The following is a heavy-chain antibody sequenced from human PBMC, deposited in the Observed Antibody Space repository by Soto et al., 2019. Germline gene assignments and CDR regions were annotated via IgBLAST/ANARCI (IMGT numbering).Heavy chain of an antibody. CDR1: GSTFRSNF. Sequence: EVQVLESGGGLEQPGGSLGSPCAAPGSTFRSNFWGWAPRAPGKGLEWVSSISGSGGNRYYADSVKGRLTISRDNSNNTVYLQVDSLRAEDTAIYYCARFRSGIGWDFWGQGTLVTVSS. D-gene: IGHD2-15*01. CDR3: ARFRSGIGWDF. J-gene: IGHJ4*02. CDR2: ISGSGGNR. V-gene: IGHV3-23*01.